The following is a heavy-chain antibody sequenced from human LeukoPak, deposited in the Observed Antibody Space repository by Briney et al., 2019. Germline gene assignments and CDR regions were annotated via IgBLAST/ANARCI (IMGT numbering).Heavy chain of an antibody. CDR3: ARAGSNSPLYYMDV. CDR2: INPNSGGT. V-gene: IGHV1-2*02. J-gene: IGHJ6*03. CDR1: GYIFTGYY. Sequence: ASVKVSCKASGYIFTGYYMHWVRQAPGQGLEWMGWINPNSGGTNYAQKFQGRVTMTRDTSISTAYMELSRLRSDDTAVYYCARAGSNSPLYYMDVWGKGTTVTVSS. D-gene: IGHD2-21*01.